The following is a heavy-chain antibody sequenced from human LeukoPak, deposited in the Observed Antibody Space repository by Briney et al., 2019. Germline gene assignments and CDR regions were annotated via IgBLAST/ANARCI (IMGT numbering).Heavy chain of an antibody. CDR2: IYYSGST. D-gene: IGHD2-2*01. Sequence: SETLSLTCTVSGGSISSGGYYWRWIRQHPGKGLECIGYIYYSGSTYYNPSLKSRVTISVDTSKNQFSLKLSSVTAADTAVYYCARESVQRGAAGAMGFDPWGQGTLVTVSS. CDR1: GGSISSGGYY. J-gene: IGHJ5*02. CDR3: ARESVQRGAAGAMGFDP. V-gene: IGHV4-31*03.